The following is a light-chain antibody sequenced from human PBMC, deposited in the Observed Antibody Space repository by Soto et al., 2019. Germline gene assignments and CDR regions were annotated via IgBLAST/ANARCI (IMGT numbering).Light chain of an antibody. J-gene: IGKJ1*01. CDR2: GGS. V-gene: IGKV3D-15*01. CDR1: QSISIN. Sequence: ETVMTQSPGTLSVSPGDRFTLSCRASQSISINLAWYQHKPGQAPRLLIHGGSTRATGIPARISGSGSGTEFTLTISSLQSEDFAVYYCQQFRNWPWTFGQGTKVDIK. CDR3: QQFRNWPWT.